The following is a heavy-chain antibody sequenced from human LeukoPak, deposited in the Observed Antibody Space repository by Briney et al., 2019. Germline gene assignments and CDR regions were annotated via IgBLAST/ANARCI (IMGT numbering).Heavy chain of an antibody. D-gene: IGHD3-10*01. V-gene: IGHV3-66*01. Sequence: PGGSLRLSCAASGFTVSSNYMSWVRQAPGKGLEWVSVIYSGGSTYYADSVKGRFTISRDNSKNTLYLQMNSLRAEDTAVYYCARTEFEVRGVIITGGYYFDYWGQGTLVTVSS. CDR3: ARTEFEVRGVIITGGYYFDY. J-gene: IGHJ4*02. CDR2: IYSGGST. CDR1: GFTVSSNY.